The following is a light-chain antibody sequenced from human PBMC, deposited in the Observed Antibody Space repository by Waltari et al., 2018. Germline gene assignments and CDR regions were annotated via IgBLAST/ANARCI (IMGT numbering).Light chain of an antibody. J-gene: IGKJ2*01. CDR3: QQYYSTPYT. Sequence: DIQLTQSPSSLSASVGDRVTLTCLASQGLSGSLAWYQRKPGRAPKLLIYAASTLESGVPSRFSGSGSGTDYTLTINSLQPEDFATYYCQQYYSTPYTFGQGTKLEI. CDR2: AAS. CDR1: QGLSGS. V-gene: IGKV1-NL1*01.